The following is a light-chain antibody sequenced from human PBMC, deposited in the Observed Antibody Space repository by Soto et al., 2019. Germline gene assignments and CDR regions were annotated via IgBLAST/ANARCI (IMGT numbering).Light chain of an antibody. CDR3: AAWDDSLNGYV. Sequence: QSVLTQPPSASGTPGQRVTISCSGSSSNIGSNTVNWYQQIPGTAHKLLIYSNNQRPSGVPDRFSGSKSGTSASLAISGLQSEDEADYYCAAWDDSLNGYVFGTGTKVTVL. CDR2: SNN. J-gene: IGLJ1*01. V-gene: IGLV1-44*01. CDR1: SSNIGSNT.